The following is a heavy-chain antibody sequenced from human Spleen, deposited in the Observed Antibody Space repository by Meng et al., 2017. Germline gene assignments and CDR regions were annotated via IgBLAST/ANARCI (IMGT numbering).Heavy chain of an antibody. CDR2: IYYSGST. J-gene: IGHJ4*02. V-gene: IGHV4-30-4*01. Sequence: QVQLQESGPGLVKPSQTLSLTCTVSGGSIRSGDYYWSWIRQPPGKGLEWIGYIYYSGSTYYNPSLKSRITISVDTSKNQFSLNLTSVTAADTAVYYCARRFTGDYYLDYWGQGTLVTVSS. CDR3: ARRFTGDYYLDY. CDR1: GGSIRSGDYY. D-gene: IGHD3-16*01.